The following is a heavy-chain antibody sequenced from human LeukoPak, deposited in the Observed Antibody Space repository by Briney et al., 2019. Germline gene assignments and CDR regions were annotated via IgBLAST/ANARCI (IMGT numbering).Heavy chain of an antibody. CDR3: AKSQQLSGFPFDF. CDR1: SRSA. V-gene: IGHV3-23*01. CDR2: ISGSGETS. J-gene: IGHJ4*02. D-gene: IGHD3-22*01. Sequence: GECLRLSCPAVSRSAMSWVREAPGKGLEWVSAISGSGETSYHANSVEGRFTISRDNSNTLCIQMNSLREDDTAIYYCAKSQQLSGFPFDFWGQGTLVIVSS.